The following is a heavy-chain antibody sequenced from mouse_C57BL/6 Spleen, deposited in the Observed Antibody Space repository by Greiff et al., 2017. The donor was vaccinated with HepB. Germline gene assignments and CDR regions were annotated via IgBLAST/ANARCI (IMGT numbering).Heavy chain of an antibody. CDR1: GYTFTSYW. V-gene: IGHV1-69*01. Sequence: VQLQQPGAELVMPGASVKLSCKASGYTFTSYWMHWVKQRPGQGLEWIGEIDPSDSYTNYNQKFKGKSTLTVDKSSSTAYMQLSRLTSEDSAVYYCARRELLYYFDYWGQGTTLTVSS. CDR2: IDPSDSYT. CDR3: ARRELLYYFDY. J-gene: IGHJ2*01.